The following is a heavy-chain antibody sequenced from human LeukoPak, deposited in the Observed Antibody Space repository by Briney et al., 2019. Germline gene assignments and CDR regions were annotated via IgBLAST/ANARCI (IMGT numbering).Heavy chain of an antibody. Sequence: GGSLRLFCAASGFTFSSYGMHWVRQAPGKGLEWVAVISYDGSNKYYADSVKGRFTISRDNSKNTLYLQMNSLRAEDTAVYYCAKVSHTAMVKGYFDYWGQGTLVTVSS. V-gene: IGHV3-30*18. CDR2: ISYDGSNK. CDR1: GFTFSSYG. CDR3: AKVSHTAMVKGYFDY. J-gene: IGHJ4*02. D-gene: IGHD5-18*01.